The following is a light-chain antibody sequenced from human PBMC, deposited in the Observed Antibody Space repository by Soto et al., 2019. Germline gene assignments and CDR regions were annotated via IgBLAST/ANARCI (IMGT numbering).Light chain of an antibody. Sequence: DIQITQSPSSLSASVGDRVTLTCRASQSISTYLNWYQQKPGKAPNLLIYAASTLQSGVPSRFSGSGSGTDFTLTISSLQPEDFATYYCQQSHSIPYIFGQGTKLEIK. CDR3: QQSHSIPYI. CDR1: QSISTY. J-gene: IGKJ2*01. CDR2: AAS. V-gene: IGKV1-39*01.